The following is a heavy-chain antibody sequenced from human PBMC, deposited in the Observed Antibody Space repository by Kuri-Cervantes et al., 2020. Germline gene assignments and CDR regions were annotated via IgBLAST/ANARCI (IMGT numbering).Heavy chain of an antibody. CDR3: AREHIADYGDYRFDY. Sequence: SVKVSCKASGSTFSSYAISWVRQAPGQGLEWMGGIIPISGTPNYAQKFQDRVTITTDESTSTAYMELSSLRSEDTAVYYCAREHIADYGDYRFDYWGQGTLVTVSS. V-gene: IGHV1-69*05. CDR2: IIPISGTP. D-gene: IGHD4-17*01. CDR1: GSTFSSYA. J-gene: IGHJ4*02.